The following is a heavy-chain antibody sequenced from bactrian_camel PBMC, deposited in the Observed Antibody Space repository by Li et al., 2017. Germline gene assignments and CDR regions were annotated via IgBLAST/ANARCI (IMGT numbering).Heavy chain of an antibody. J-gene: IGHJ4*01. D-gene: IGHD5*01. CDR2: IYTDGVTI. CDR3: AEDRFACLKGPNSRLDRNEYRL. CDR1: GYGHTGHC. V-gene: IGHV3S1*01. Sequence: HVQLVESGGDSVQAGGSLRLSCVISGYGHTGHCMGWFRQAPGKEREGVAVIYTDGVTIYYDDSVKGRFTISRDNAKNTVYLQMKSLLPEDTAMYYCAEDRFACLKGPNSRLDRNEYRLWGQGTQVTVS.